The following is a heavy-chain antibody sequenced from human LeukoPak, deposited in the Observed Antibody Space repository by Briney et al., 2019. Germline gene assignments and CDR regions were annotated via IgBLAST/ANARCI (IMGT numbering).Heavy chain of an antibody. CDR1: GGTFSSYA. J-gene: IGHJ4*02. V-gene: IGHV1-69*05. D-gene: IGHD3-22*01. Sequence: ASVKVSCKASGGTFSSYAISWVRQAPGQGLEWMGGIIPIFGTANYAQKFQGRVTITTDESTSTAYMELSSLRSEDTAVYYCARDPPQVKDYYDSSGYYPSYYFDYWGQGTLVTVSS. CDR3: ARDPPQVKDYYDSSGYYPSYYFDY. CDR2: IIPIFGTA.